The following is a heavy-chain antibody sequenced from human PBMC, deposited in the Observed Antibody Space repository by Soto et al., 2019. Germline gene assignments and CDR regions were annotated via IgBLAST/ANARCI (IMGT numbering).Heavy chain of an antibody. Sequence: GASVKVSCKASGYTFTSYYMHCVRQAPGQGLEWMGIINPSGGSTSYAQKFQGRVTMTRDTSTSTVYMELSSLRSEDTAVYYCARPHGELELRRYAFDIWGQGTMVTVSS. D-gene: IGHD1-7*01. CDR1: GYTFTSYY. CDR3: ARPHGELELRRYAFDI. CDR2: INPSGGST. V-gene: IGHV1-46*03. J-gene: IGHJ3*02.